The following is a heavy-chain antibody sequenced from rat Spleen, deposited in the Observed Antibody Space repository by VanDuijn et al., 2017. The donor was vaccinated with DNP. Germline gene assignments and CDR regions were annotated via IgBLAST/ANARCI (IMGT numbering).Heavy chain of an antibody. J-gene: IGHJ2*01. CDR2: ITYDGSKT. CDR3: ARPNFGSPYYFDY. V-gene: IGHV5-7*01. Sequence: EVQLVESGGGLVQPGRSLKVSCAASGFTFSDYNMAWVRQAPKKGLEWVATITYDGSKTYYRDSVKGRFTISRDNAKNTLYLQMDSLRSEDTATYYCARPNFGSPYYFDYWGQGVMVTVSS. D-gene: IGHD1-3*01. CDR1: GFTFSDYN.